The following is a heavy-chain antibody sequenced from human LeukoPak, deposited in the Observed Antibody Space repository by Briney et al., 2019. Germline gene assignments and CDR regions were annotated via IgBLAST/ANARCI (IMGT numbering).Heavy chain of an antibody. V-gene: IGHV6-1*01. Sequence: SQTLSLTCAISGDGVSSNSAAWNWIRQSPSRGLEWLGSTYYRSKWYNDYAVSVKSRITINPDTSKNQFSLQLNSVTPEDTAVYYCARGKWELLSHYWCFDLWGRGTLVTVSS. D-gene: IGHD1-26*01. CDR1: GDGVSSNSAA. CDR2: TYYRSKWYN. J-gene: IGHJ2*01. CDR3: ARGKWELLSHYWCFDL.